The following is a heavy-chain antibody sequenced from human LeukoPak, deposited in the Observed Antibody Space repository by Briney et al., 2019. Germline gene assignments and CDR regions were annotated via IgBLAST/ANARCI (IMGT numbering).Heavy chain of an antibody. CDR3: ARVGPYIEVDP. Sequence: SETLSLTCTVSGGSFSSRPYYWSWIRQPAGKGLEWIGRIYTSGDTDYNPSLKSRVTISVDTSKNQFSLQLSSLTASDTAVYYCARVGPYIEVDPWVQGILVTVSS. V-gene: IGHV4-61*02. CDR2: IYTSGDT. CDR1: GGSFSSRPYY. D-gene: IGHD5-12*01. J-gene: IGHJ5*02.